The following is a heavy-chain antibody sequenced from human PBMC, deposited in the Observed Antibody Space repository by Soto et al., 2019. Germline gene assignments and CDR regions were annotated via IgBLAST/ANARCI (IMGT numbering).Heavy chain of an antibody. J-gene: IGHJ6*02. CDR3: VKDYYGDYDPSQYFYYGMDV. CDR1: GFTFSNYA. D-gene: IGHD4-17*01. Sequence: PGGSLRLSCAVSGFTFSNYAFSWVRQAPGKGLEWVSAISGSGVNTYYADSLKGRFTISRDNFMNTLHLEMNSLRADDTAVYFCVKDYYGDYDPSQYFYYGMDVWGQGITVTVSS. V-gene: IGHV3-23*01. CDR2: ISGSGVNT.